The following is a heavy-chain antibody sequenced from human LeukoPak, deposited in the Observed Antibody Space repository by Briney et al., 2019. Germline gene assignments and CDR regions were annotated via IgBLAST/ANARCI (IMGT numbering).Heavy chain of an antibody. V-gene: IGHV4-39*01. CDR2: VYYSGST. D-gene: IGHD3-10*01. CDR1: GAFISTSSDY. CDR3: ATSRRDSGYGL. Sequence: SETLSLICSVSGAFISTSSDYWGWIRQPPGKGLEWIGSVYYSGSTCYNPSLKSRVTISVDTSKNQFSLKLSSVTAADTSVYYCATSRRDSGYGLWGQGTLVTVSS. J-gene: IGHJ5*02.